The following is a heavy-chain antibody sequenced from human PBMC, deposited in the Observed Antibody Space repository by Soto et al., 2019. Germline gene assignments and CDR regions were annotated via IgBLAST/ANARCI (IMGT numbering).Heavy chain of an antibody. CDR3: ARPKGGELGMDV. CDR2: IIPIFGTA. D-gene: IGHD1-7*01. CDR1: GGTFSSYA. Sequence: SGKVSCKASGGTFSSYAISWVRQAPGQGLEWMGGIIPIFGTANYAQKFQGRVTITADESTSTAYMELSSLRSEDTAVYYCARPKGGELGMDVWGQGTTVTVSS. J-gene: IGHJ6*02. V-gene: IGHV1-69*13.